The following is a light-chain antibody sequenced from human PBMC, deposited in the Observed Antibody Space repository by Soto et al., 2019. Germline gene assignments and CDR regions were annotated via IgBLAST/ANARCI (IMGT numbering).Light chain of an antibody. CDR1: QGISSY. CDR3: QQLNSYPPT. CDR2: AAS. J-gene: IGKJ4*01. Sequence: DIQLTQSPSFLSASVGDRVTITCRASQGISSYLAWYQQKPGKAPKLLIYAASTVQSGVPSRFSGSGSGTEFTLKISSLQPEDFATYYCQQLNSYPPTFGGGTKVEIK. V-gene: IGKV1-9*01.